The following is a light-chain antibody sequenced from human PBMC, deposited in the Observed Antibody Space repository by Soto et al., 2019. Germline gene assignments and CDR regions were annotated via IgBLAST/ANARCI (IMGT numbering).Light chain of an antibody. V-gene: IGKV1-39*01. CDR3: QQCFSLPPT. J-gene: IGKJ1*01. Sequence: DIQMTQSPSSLSASVGDRVTITCRASQSIDNYLSWYQQIPGKAPKLLIYAASNLRRGVPSRFSGSGSGTEFTLTISNLQPDDFAVYYCQQCFSLPPTFGHGTKVDSK. CDR2: AAS. CDR1: QSIDNY.